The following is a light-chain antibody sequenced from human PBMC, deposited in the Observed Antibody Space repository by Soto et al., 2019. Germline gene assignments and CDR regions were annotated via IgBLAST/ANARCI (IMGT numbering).Light chain of an antibody. CDR2: EVS. Sequence: QSALTQPASVSGSPGQSITISCNGTSSDVGGYKYVSWYQQHPGKAPKLIIYEVSNRPSGVSNRFSGSKSGNTASLTISGLQAEDEADYYCNSYTSKSTGVFGTGTKLTVL. CDR3: NSYTSKSTGV. CDR1: SSDVGGYKY. J-gene: IGLJ1*01. V-gene: IGLV2-14*01.